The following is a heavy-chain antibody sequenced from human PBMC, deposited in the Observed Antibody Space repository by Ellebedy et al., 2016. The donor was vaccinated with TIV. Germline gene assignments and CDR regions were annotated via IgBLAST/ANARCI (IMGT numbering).Heavy chain of an antibody. CDR1: GFTFNSYS. V-gene: IGHV3-7*03. D-gene: IGHD3-10*01. Sequence: GESLKISCAASGFTFNSYSMNWVRQAPGKGLEWVANIKQDGSEKYYVDSVKGRFTISRDNAKNSLYLQMNSLRAEDTAVYYCARDRVGYGSGSMAIYWGQGTLVTVSS. J-gene: IGHJ4*02. CDR2: IKQDGSEK. CDR3: ARDRVGYGSGSMAIY.